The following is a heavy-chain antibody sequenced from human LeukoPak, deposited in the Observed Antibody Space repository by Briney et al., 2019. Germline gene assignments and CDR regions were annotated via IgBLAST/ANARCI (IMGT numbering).Heavy chain of an antibody. J-gene: IGHJ4*02. D-gene: IGHD1-26*01. V-gene: IGHV3-30-3*01. CDR3: AREWELVY. CDR2: ISYDGSNK. Sequence: PGGSLRLSCSASGFTFSSYAMHWVRQAPGKGLEWVAVISYDGSNKYFADSVKGRFTISRDNSKNTLYLQMNSLRAEDTAVYYCAREWELVYWGQGTLVTVSS. CDR1: GFTFSSYA.